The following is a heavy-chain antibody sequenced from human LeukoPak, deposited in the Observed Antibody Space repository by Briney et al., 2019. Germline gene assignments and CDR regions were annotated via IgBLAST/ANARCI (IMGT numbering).Heavy chain of an antibody. CDR3: ATWYSSSWYSSSY. J-gene: IGHJ4*02. CDR2: ISSSSSTI. D-gene: IGHD6-13*01. Sequence: GGSLRPSCAASGFTFSSYSMNWVRQAPGKGLEWVSYISSSSSTIYYADSVKGRFTISRDNSKNTLYLQMNSLRAEDTAVYYCATWYSSSWYSSSYWGQGTLVTVSS. CDR1: GFTFSSYS. V-gene: IGHV3-48*01.